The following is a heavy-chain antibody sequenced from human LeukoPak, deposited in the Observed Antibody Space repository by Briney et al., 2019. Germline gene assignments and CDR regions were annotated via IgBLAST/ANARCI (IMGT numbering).Heavy chain of an antibody. V-gene: IGHV1-24*01. J-gene: IGHJ4*02. CDR3: ATDYPISDSSGLFDY. D-gene: IGHD3-22*01. CDR1: GYTLTELS. Sequence: ASVKVSCKVSGYTLTELSMHWVRQAPGKGLEWMGGFDPEDGETIYAQKFQGRVTMTEDTSTDTAYMELSSLRSEDTAVYYCATDYPISDSSGLFDYWGQGTLVTVSS. CDR2: FDPEDGET.